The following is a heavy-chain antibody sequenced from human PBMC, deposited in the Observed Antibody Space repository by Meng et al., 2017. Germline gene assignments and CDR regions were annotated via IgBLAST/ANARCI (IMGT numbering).Heavy chain of an antibody. CDR2: INPKSGDT. Sequence: QGRLVQSGAEGNKPGASVKVSCKPSGYNFPDYYIHWVRRAPGQGLEWMGRINPKSGDTHYAQKFQARVTMTGDTSISTAYMELSGLRSDDTAMYYCARDEDISAAGKLFGDYWGQGTLVTVSS. V-gene: IGHV1-2*06. J-gene: IGHJ4*02. D-gene: IGHD6-25*01. CDR3: ARDEDISAAGKLFGDY. CDR1: GYNFPDYY.